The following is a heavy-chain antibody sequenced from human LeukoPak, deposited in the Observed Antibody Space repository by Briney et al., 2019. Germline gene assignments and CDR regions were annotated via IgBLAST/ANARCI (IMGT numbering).Heavy chain of an antibody. CDR2: IYTSGST. Sequence: SETLSLTCTVSGGSISSYCWSWIRQPAGKGLEWIGRIYTSGSTNYNPSLKSRVTMSVDTSKNQFSLKLSSVTAADTAVYYCARTYSGSYVAAFDIWGQGTMVTVSS. V-gene: IGHV4-4*07. CDR3: ARTYSGSYVAAFDI. D-gene: IGHD1-26*01. CDR1: GGSISSYC. J-gene: IGHJ3*02.